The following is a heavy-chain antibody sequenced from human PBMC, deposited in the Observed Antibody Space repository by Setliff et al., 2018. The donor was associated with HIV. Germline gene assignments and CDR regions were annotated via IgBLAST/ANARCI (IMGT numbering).Heavy chain of an antibody. Sequence: ASVKVSCKASGYTFTDYYIHWVRQAPGQGLEWMGWINSASGGTNYAQNFQGRVTVTRDTSINTAYVELNSLKSDDTAVYHCARDPSTGWYYLDFWGPGALVTVSS. CDR2: INSASGGT. CDR3: ARDPSTGWYYLDF. CDR1: GYTFTDYY. V-gene: IGHV1-2*02. J-gene: IGHJ4*02. D-gene: IGHD6-19*01.